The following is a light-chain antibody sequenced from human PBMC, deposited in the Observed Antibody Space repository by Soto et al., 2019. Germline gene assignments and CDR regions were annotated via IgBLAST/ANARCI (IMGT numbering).Light chain of an antibody. CDR2: EAS. V-gene: IGKV3-11*01. CDR1: QSVGNN. Sequence: EIVLTQSPATLSLSPGERATLSCRASQSVGNNLAWYQQKPGQAPGLLIYEASTRATGIPARFSGSGSGTDFTLTITSLEPEDFAVYYWRQHANWPPTLGGGTKLDIK. J-gene: IGKJ4*01. CDR3: RQHANWPPT.